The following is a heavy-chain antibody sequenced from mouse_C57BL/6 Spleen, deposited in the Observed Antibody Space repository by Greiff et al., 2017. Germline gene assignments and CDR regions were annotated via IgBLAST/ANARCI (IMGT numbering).Heavy chain of an antibody. Sequence: QVQLQQPGAELVKPGASVKMSCKASGYTFTSYWITWVKQRPGQGLEWIGDIYPGSGSTNYNEKFKSKATLTVDTSSSTAYMQLSSLTSEDSAVYYGARRDRAENYYAMDYWGQGTSVTVSS. D-gene: IGHD3-1*01. CDR2: IYPGSGST. V-gene: IGHV1-55*01. J-gene: IGHJ4*01. CDR3: ARRDRAENYYAMDY. CDR1: GYTFTSYW.